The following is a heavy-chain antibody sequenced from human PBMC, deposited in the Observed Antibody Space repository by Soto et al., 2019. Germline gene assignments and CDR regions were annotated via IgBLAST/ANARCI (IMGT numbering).Heavy chain of an antibody. V-gene: IGHV1-2*04. J-gene: IGHJ6*02. D-gene: IGHD3-22*01. CDR1: GYTFTGYY. CDR3: AREPGEDSSGYYDYYGMDV. CDR2: INPNSGGT. Sequence: ASVKVSCKASGYTFTGYYMHWVRQAPGQGLEWMGWINPNSGGTNYAQKFQGWVTMTRDTSISTAYMELSRLRSDDTAVYYCAREPGEDSSGYYDYYGMDVWGQGTTVTSP.